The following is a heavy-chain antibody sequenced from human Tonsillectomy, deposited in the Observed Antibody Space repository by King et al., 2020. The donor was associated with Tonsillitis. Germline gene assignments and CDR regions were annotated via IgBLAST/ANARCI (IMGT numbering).Heavy chain of an antibody. Sequence: QLQESGPGLVKPSETLSLTCTVSGGSITTNSYYWGCIRQPPGKGLDCVASICYTWSTQFSPSLKSRVSIPVDTPKNQFALGLSSVTAADTAVYYCARQTYDYLWGSYRPTFDYWGQGTLVTVSS. CDR2: ICYTWST. CDR1: GGSITTNSYY. J-gene: IGHJ4*02. D-gene: IGHD3-16*02. V-gene: IGHV4-39*01. CDR3: ARQTYDYLWGSYRPTFDY.